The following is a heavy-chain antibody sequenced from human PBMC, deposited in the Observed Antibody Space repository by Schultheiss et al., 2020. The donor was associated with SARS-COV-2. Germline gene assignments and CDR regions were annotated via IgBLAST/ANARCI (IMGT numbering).Heavy chain of an antibody. CDR1: GGSISSYY. D-gene: IGHD3-10*01. Sequence: SETLSLTCTVSGGSISSYYWSWIRQPPGKGLEWIGYIYYSGSTNYNPSLKSPVTISVDTSKKQFSLKLSSVTAADTAVYYYARVGRSYYGSGSPNWFDPWGQGGLVTVAS. J-gene: IGHJ5*02. CDR3: ARVGRSYYGSGSPNWFDP. V-gene: IGHV4-59*01. CDR2: IYYSGST.